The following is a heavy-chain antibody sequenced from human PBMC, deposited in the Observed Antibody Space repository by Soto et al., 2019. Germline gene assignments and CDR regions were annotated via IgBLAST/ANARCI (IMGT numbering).Heavy chain of an antibody. CDR3: ARDLSFGAVGKNSFDP. CDR1: GFTFNDFY. J-gene: IGHJ5*02. CDR2: INNRGDEI. V-gene: IGHV3-11*01. D-gene: IGHD3-16*01. Sequence: QLQLVESGGGLVKPGGSLRLSCAASGFTFNDFYMIWFRQAPGRGLEWLAYINNRGDEIYNADSVRSRFSISRYNGKNSLYLIMNSLRVQETALYFCARDLSFGAVGKNSFDPLGEGPPVSVS.